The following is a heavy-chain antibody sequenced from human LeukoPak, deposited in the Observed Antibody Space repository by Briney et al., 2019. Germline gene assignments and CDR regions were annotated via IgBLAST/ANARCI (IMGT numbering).Heavy chain of an antibody. J-gene: IGHJ4*02. V-gene: IGHV3-74*01. CDR1: GFTFSSYW. Sequence: GGSLRLSYAASGFTFSSYWMHWVRQAPGKGLVWVSRINSDGSSTNYADSVKGRLTISRDNAKNTLYLQMNSLRAEDTAVYYCAKDSSRIAADRFDYWGQGTLVTVSS. D-gene: IGHD6-13*01. CDR3: AKDSSRIAADRFDY. CDR2: INSDGSST.